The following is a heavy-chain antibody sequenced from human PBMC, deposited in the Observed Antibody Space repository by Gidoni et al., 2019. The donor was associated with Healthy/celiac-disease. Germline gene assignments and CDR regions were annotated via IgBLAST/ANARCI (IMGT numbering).Heavy chain of an antibody. J-gene: IGHJ6*02. CDR1: GYTFTSYD. Sequence: QVQLVQSGAEVKKPGASVTVSCKASGYTFTSYDINWVRQATGQGLEWMGWMNPNSGNTGYAQKFQGRVTMTRNTSISTAYMELSSLRSEDTAVYYCARAQRSHYYYGMDVWGQGTTVTVSS. D-gene: IGHD1-1*01. CDR3: ARAQRSHYYYGMDV. V-gene: IGHV1-8*01. CDR2: MNPNSGNT.